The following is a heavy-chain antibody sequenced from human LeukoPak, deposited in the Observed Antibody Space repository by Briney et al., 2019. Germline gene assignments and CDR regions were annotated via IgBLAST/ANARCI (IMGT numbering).Heavy chain of an antibody. D-gene: IGHD3-16*01. J-gene: IGHJ4*02. CDR1: GYTLIELC. V-gene: IGHV1-18*01. CDR3: ARVRGGPLDY. CDR2: ISAYNGNT. Sequence: ASVKVSCKVSGYTLIELCMHWVRQAPGQGLEWMGWISAYNGNTNYAQKLQGRVTMTTDTSTSTAYMELRSLRSDDTAVYYCARVRGGPLDYWGQGTLVTVSS.